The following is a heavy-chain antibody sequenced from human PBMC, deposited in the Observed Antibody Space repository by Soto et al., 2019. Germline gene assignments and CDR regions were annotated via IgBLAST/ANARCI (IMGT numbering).Heavy chain of an antibody. J-gene: IGHJ4*02. D-gene: IGHD6-19*01. CDR3: ARRRAVAGPADY. CDR1: GGSISSYY. V-gene: IGHV4-59*01. CDR2: IYYSGST. Sequence: SETLSLTCTVSGGSISSYYWSWIRQPPGKGLEWIGYIYYSGSTNYNPSLKSRVTISVDTSKNQFSLKLSSVTAADTAVYYCARRRAVAGPADYWGQGTLVTVSS.